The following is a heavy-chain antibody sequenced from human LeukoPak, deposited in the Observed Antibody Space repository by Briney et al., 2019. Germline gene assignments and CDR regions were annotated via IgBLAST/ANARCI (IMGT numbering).Heavy chain of an antibody. CDR2: IYPGDSDT. Sequence: GESLKISCKGSGYSFTSYWIGWVRQMPGKGLEWMGIIYPGDSDTRYSPSFQGQVTISADKSIGTAYLQWSSLKASDTAMYYCARKYYYDSSGWVAFDIWGQGTMVTVSS. D-gene: IGHD3-22*01. V-gene: IGHV5-51*01. CDR1: GYSFTSYW. J-gene: IGHJ3*02. CDR3: ARKYYYDSSGWVAFDI.